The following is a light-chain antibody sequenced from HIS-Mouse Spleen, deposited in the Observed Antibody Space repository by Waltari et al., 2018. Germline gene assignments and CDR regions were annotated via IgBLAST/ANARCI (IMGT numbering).Light chain of an antibody. Sequence: QSVLTQPPSVSGAPGQRFTISCTRSGSNIGGGYELPWQRQLPGTAPKLLIYVNSNRPSGVPDRFSGSKSGTSASLAITGLQAEDEADYYCQSYDSSLSGSKWVFGGGTKLTVL. J-gene: IGLJ3*02. CDR1: GSNIGGGYE. CDR3: QSYDSSLSGSKWV. V-gene: IGLV1-40*01. CDR2: VNS.